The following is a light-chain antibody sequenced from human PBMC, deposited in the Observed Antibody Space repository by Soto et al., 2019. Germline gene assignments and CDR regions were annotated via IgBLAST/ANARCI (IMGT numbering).Light chain of an antibody. CDR1: QSVSSSY. Sequence: EIVLTQSPSTLSLSPGERATLSCRASQSVSSSYLAWYQQKAGQAPRLLIYGASSRATGTPDRFSGSVSGTDFTLTISRLEPEDFAVYYCQQYGSSAGTFGQGTKLEIK. J-gene: IGKJ2*01. V-gene: IGKV3-20*01. CDR3: QQYGSSAGT. CDR2: GAS.